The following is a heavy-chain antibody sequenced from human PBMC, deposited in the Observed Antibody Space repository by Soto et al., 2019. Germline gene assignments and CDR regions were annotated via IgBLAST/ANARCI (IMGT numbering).Heavy chain of an antibody. J-gene: IGHJ4*01. CDR3: ASIWFGDFDY. CDR2: IYYSGST. CDR1: GGSISSGGYC. D-gene: IGHD3-10*01. V-gene: IGHV4-31*03. Sequence: SETLSLTCTVSGGSISSGGYCWSWIRQHPGKGLEWIGYIYYSGSTYYNPSLKSRVTISVDTSKNQFSLKLSSVTAADTAVYYCASIWFGDFDYWGHGTLVTVSS.